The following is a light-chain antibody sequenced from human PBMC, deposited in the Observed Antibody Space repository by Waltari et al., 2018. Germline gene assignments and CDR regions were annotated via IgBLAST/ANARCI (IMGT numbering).Light chain of an antibody. CDR1: SGSVSTNYY. CDR2: STN. J-gene: IGLJ3*02. Sequence: QTVVTQEPSFSVSPGGTVTLTCGLSSGSVSTNYYPSWQQQTPAQPPRTLIYSTNRRSSGLPVRFSGTSLGNKAALTSTRAQADDESVYYCVLHMNAGIWVFGGGTKVTVL. CDR3: VLHMNAGIWV. V-gene: IGLV8-61*01.